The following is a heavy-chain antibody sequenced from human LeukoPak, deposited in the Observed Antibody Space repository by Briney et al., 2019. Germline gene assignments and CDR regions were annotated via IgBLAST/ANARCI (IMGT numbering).Heavy chain of an antibody. CDR2: ISSSSTTI. V-gene: IGHV3-48*02. J-gene: IGHJ4*02. CDR1: GFTFSTYS. D-gene: IGHD5-18*01. Sequence: GGSLRLSCAASGFTFSTYSMNWVRQAPGKGLDWVSYISSSSTTINYADSVKGRFTISRDNAKNSLYLQMNSLRDEDTAVYYCVRDRGGYSEFDYWGQGTLVTVSS. CDR3: VRDRGGYSEFDY.